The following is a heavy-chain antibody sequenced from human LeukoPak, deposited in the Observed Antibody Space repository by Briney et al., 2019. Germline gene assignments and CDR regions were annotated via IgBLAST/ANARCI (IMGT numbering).Heavy chain of an antibody. CDR3: ASNTELSPYYYYMDV. J-gene: IGHJ6*03. V-gene: IGHV1-2*02. Sequence: ASVKVSCKASGYTFTSYYMHWVRQAPGQGLEWMGWINPNSGGTNYAQKFQGRVTMTRDTSISTAYMELSRLRSDDTAVYYCASNTELSPYYYYMDVWGKGTTVTVSS. CDR2: INPNSGGT. CDR1: GYTFTSYY. D-gene: IGHD1-26*01.